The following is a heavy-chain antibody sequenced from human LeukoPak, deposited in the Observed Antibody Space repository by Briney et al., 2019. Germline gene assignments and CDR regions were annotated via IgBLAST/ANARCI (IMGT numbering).Heavy chain of an antibody. V-gene: IGHV3-30*04. CDR1: GFTFSSYV. J-gene: IGHJ4*02. CDR2: ISYDGSNK. CDR3: ARGSGYSYSFTGRERTKSRLDY. D-gene: IGHD5-18*01. Sequence: PGGSLRLSCAASGFTFSSYVMHWVRQAPGKGLEWVAIISYDGSNKYYADSVKGRFTISRDSSKNTLYLQMNSLRAADTAVYYCARGSGYSYSFTGRERTKSRLDYWGQGTLVTVSS.